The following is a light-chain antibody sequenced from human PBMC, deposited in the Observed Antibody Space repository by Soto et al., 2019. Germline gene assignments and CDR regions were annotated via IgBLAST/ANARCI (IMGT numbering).Light chain of an antibody. CDR1: QSVSTH. V-gene: IGKV3-15*01. CDR2: GTS. J-gene: IGKJ1*01. CDR3: QQYGSTRWT. Sequence: EIVMTQSPATLSVSPGEGATLSCRASQSVSTHLAWYQQIPGQAPRLLIYGTSTRAAGIPARFSGRGSGTEFTLTISSLQSEDFAVYYCQQYGSTRWTFGQGTKVDIK.